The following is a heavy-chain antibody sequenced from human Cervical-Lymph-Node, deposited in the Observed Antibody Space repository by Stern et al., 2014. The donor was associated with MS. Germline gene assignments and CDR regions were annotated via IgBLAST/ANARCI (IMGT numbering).Heavy chain of an antibody. J-gene: IGHJ5*02. V-gene: IGHV4-34*01. CDR2: INHSGSP. CDR1: GGSFSGYY. Sequence: QVQLQQWGAGLLKPSETLSLTCAVYGGSFSGYYWSWIRQPPGKGLEWIGEINHSGSPNYNPSLKSRVTISVDTSKNQFSLKLSSVTAADTAVYYCARVPSIAARANWFDPWGQGTLVTVSS. CDR3: ARVPSIAARANWFDP. D-gene: IGHD6-6*01.